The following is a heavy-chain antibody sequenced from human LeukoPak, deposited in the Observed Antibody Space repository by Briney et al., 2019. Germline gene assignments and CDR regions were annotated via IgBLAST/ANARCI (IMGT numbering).Heavy chain of an antibody. CDR3: ARSGLVSVVVPAAFRGWFDP. V-gene: IGHV4-61*02. J-gene: IGHJ5*02. CDR1: GGSISSGSYY. CDR2: IYTSGST. Sequence: KPSQTLSLTCTVSGGSISSGSYYWSWIRQPAGKGLEWIGRIYTSGSTNYNPSLKSRVTISVDTSKNQFSLKLSSVTAADTAVYYCARSGLVSVVVPAAFRGWFDPWGQGTLVTVSS. D-gene: IGHD2-2*01.